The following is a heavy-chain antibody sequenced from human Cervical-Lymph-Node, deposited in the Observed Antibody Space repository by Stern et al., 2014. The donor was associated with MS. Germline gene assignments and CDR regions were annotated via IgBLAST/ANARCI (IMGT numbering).Heavy chain of an antibody. CDR1: GFTFSNYG. V-gene: IGHV3-30*18. CDR3: AKGHYYDDSGRYSYNDY. Sequence: VQLVESGGGVVQPGMSLRLSCAASGFTFSNYGMHWVRQAPGKGLEWVAIIAYDGSEKYYADSVKGRFTISRDSSKSALYLQMNSLRAEDTAVYYCAKGHYYDDSGRYSYNDYWGQGTLVTVSS. D-gene: IGHD3-22*01. CDR2: IAYDGSEK. J-gene: IGHJ4*02.